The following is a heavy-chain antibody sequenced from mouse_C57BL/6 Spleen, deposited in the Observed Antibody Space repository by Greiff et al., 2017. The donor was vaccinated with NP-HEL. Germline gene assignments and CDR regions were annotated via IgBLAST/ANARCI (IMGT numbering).Heavy chain of an antibody. CDR1: GYSITSGYY. V-gene: IGHV3-6*01. Sequence: EVQRVESGPGLVKPSQSLSLTCSVTGYSITSGYYWNWIRQFPGNKLEWMGYISYDGSNNYNPSLKNRISITRDTSKNQFFLKLNSVTTEDTATYYCARDDYDYGAYWGQGTLVTVSA. J-gene: IGHJ3*01. CDR2: ISYDGSN. CDR3: ARDDYDYGAY. D-gene: IGHD2-4*01.